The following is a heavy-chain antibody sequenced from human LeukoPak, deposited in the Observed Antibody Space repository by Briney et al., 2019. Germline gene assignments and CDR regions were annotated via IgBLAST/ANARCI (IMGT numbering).Heavy chain of an antibody. CDR1: GFTFSSYS. D-gene: IGHD3-3*01. J-gene: IGHJ5*02. CDR2: ISSSSSYI. CDR3: ARSEHYDFWSGYYGSRFDP. Sequence: KPGGSLRLSCAASGFTFSSYSMNWVRQAPGKGLEWVSSISSSSSYIYYADSVKGRFTISRDYAKNSLYLQMNSLRAEDTAVYYCARSEHYDFWSGYYGSRFDPWGQGTLVTVSS. V-gene: IGHV3-21*01.